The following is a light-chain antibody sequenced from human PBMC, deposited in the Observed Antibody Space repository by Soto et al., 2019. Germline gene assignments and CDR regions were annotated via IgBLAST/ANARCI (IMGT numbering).Light chain of an antibody. CDR1: QSLASA. Sequence: FRASQSLASALAWYQQKPGQVPRPLIYGATARAPGIPARFSGSGYGTDFTLLMCRQASEDSPAYYGAQYCSFRSFAQGTRLEIK. CDR3: AQYCSFRS. CDR2: GAT. J-gene: IGKJ5*01. V-gene: IGKV3-15*01.